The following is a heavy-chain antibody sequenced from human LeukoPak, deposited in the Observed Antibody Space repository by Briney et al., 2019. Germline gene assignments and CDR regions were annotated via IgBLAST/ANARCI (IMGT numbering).Heavy chain of an antibody. CDR1: GFTFSSYA. CDR3: AKPYVPGYCDSSGYYWAGIKTHVDY. D-gene: IGHD3-22*01. CDR2: ISGSGGST. V-gene: IGHV3-23*01. Sequence: GGSLRLSCAASGFTFSSYAMSWVRQAPGKGLEWVSAISGSGGSTYYADSVKGRFTISRDNSKNTLYLQMNSLRAEDTAVYYCAKPYVPGYCDSSGYYWAGIKTHVDYWGQGTLVTVSS. J-gene: IGHJ4*02.